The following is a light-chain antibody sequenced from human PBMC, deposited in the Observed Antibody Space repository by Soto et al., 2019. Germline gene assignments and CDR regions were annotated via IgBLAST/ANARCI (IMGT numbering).Light chain of an antibody. CDR1: QSISTY. J-gene: IGKJ5*01. CDR3: QQYNNWPRT. V-gene: IGKV1-39*01. Sequence: DIQMTQSPSSLSASVGNRVTITCRASQSISTYLNWYQKKPGKAPNLLIYDASRLQSGVPSRFSGSGSGTEFTLTISSLQSEDFAVYYCQQYNNWPRTFGQGTRLEIK. CDR2: DAS.